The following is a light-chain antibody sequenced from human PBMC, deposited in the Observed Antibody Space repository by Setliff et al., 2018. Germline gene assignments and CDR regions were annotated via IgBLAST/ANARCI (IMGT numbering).Light chain of an antibody. CDR2: DVS. J-gene: IGLJ2*01. Sequence: QSVLTQPASVSGSPGQSIAVSCTGSGSDVGAYKFVSWYQQRPGKAPRLMIYDVSNRPSGVSDRFSGSKSGNTASLTISWLQAEDEADYYCSSYTTSSLRVFGGGTK. CDR3: SSYTTSSLRV. CDR1: GSDVGAYKF. V-gene: IGLV2-14*01.